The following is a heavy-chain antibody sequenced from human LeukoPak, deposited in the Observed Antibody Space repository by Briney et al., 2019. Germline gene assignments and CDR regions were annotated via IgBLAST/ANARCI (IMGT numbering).Heavy chain of an antibody. Sequence: PSETLSLMCTVSGGSISGHYWNWIRQPAGRGLEWIGRIYSSGNTNYNHSFESRVIMSMDASKSEFSLKVTSVTAADTAVYYCARGDGYNGGNFDYGGQGNLVSVSS. CDR2: IYSSGNT. CDR3: ARGDGYNGGNFDY. CDR1: GGSISGHY. V-gene: IGHV4-4*07. D-gene: IGHD5-24*01. J-gene: IGHJ4*02.